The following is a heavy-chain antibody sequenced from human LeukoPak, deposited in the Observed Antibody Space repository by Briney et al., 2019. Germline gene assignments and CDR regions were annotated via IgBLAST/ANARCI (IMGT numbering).Heavy chain of an antibody. D-gene: IGHD3-10*01. V-gene: IGHV3-66*01. CDR3: ARDGEHVLAHDY. J-gene: IGHJ4*02. CDR2: IHRDGST. Sequence: GGSLRLSCAVSGFTVSTNYMSWVRQAPGKGLEWVSIIHRDGSTYYADSVKGRFTVSRDNSKNTLYTQMNSLRAEDTGVYYCARDGEHVLAHDYWGQGTLVTVSS. CDR1: GFTVSTNY.